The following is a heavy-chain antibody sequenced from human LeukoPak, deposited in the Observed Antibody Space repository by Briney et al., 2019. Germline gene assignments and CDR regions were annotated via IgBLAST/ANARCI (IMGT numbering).Heavy chain of an antibody. J-gene: IGHJ1*01. CDR3: AGPLGSPYFQH. Sequence: PGGSLRLSCAASGFTFSDYYMNWVRQAPGKGLEWVSLIGTSNSPIYYADSVKGRFTVSRDDAKNSLYLQMNSLRAEDTAVYYCAGPLGSPYFQHWGQGTLVTVSS. V-gene: IGHV3-48*01. CDR2: IGTSNSPI. D-gene: IGHD7-27*01. CDR1: GFTFSDYY.